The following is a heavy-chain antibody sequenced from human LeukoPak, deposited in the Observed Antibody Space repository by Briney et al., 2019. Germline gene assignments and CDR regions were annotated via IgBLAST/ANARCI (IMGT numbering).Heavy chain of an antibody. Sequence: GGSLRLSCAASGFIFSSHWMYWVRQIPGKGLMGVSRINSDGSSIHNADSVKGRFTISRDNAKNTVYLQMNSLRAEDTAVYYCARVLGETPHFDYWGQGTLVTVSS. V-gene: IGHV3-74*01. CDR1: GFIFSSHW. J-gene: IGHJ4*02. CDR3: ARVLGETPHFDY. CDR2: INSDGSSI. D-gene: IGHD2-21*01.